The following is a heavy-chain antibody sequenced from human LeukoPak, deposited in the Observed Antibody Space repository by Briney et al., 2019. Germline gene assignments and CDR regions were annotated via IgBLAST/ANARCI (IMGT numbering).Heavy chain of an antibody. CDR1: GDSISSYD. J-gene: IGHJ4*02. D-gene: IGHD3-10*01. CDR3: AREIYGSGSYYFDY. V-gene: IGHV4-4*07. CDR2: IYISGNT. Sequence: PSETLSLTCTVSGDSISSYDWSWIRQPAGKGLEWIGRIYISGNTYHNSSFKSRVTMSVDTSKNQLSLKLTSVSAADTAVYYCAREIYGSGSYYFDYWGQGTLVTVSS.